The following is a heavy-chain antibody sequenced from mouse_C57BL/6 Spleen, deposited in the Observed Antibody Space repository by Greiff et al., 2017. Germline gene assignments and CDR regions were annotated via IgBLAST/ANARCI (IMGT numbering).Heavy chain of an antibody. CDR1: GFTFSDYG. CDR2: ISSGSSTI. J-gene: IGHJ2*01. V-gene: IGHV5-17*01. Sequence: EVKLVESGGGLVKPGGSLKLSCAASGFTFSDYGMHWVRQAPEKGLEWVAYISSGSSTIYYADTVKGRFTISRDNAKNTLSLQMTSLRSEDTAMYYCARRYSNRAGYFDYWGQGTTLTVSS. D-gene: IGHD2-5*01. CDR3: ARRYSNRAGYFDY.